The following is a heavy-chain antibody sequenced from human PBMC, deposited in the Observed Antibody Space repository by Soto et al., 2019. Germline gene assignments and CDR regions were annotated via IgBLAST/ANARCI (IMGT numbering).Heavy chain of an antibody. J-gene: IGHJ3*02. V-gene: IGHV1-69*13. CDR1: GGTFSSYA. D-gene: IGHD3-16*02. CDR2: IIPIFGTA. CDR3: ARGGVITFGGVIVLSAFDI. Sequence: SVKVSCKASGGTFSSYAISWVRQAPGQGLEWMGGIIPIFGTANYAQKFQGRVTITADESTSTAYMELSSLRSEDTAVYYCARGGVITFGGVIVLSAFDIWGQGTMVTVSS.